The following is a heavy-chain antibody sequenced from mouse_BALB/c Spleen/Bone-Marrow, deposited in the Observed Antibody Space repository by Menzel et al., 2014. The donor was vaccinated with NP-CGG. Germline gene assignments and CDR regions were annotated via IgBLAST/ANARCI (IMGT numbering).Heavy chain of an antibody. CDR1: GYTFSSYW. J-gene: IGHJ4*01. D-gene: IGHD2-10*01. CDR2: ILPGSGST. Sequence: TGYTFSSYWIEWVKQRPGHGLEWIGEILPGSGSTNYNERFKGKATFTADTSSNTAYMQLSSLTSEDSAVYYCARAYYVNYDAMDYWGRGTSVTVSS. CDR3: ARAYYVNYDAMDY. V-gene: IGHV1-9*01.